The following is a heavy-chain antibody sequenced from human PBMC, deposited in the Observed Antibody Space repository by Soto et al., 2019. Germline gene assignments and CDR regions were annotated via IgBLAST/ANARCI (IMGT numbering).Heavy chain of an antibody. CDR2: IIPIFGTA. CDR1: GGTFSSYA. D-gene: IGHD3-10*01. CDR3: ARTPMVRGVILYYFDY. V-gene: IGHV1-69*13. Sequence: ASVKVSCKASGGTFSSYAISWVRQAPGQGLEWMGGIIPIFGTANYAQKFQGRVTITADESTSTAYMELSSLRSEDTAVYYCARTPMVRGVILYYFDYWGQGTLVTVSS. J-gene: IGHJ4*02.